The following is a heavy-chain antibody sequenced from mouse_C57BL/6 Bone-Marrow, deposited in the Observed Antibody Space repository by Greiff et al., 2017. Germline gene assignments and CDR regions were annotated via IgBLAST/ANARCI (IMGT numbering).Heavy chain of an antibody. V-gene: IGHV1-69*01. CDR2: IDPSDSYT. D-gene: IGHD2-1*01. CDR1: GYTFTSYW. CDR3: ALYPYYCDY. Sequence: VQLQQPGAELVMPGASVKLSCKASGYTFTSYWMHWVKQRPGQGLEWIGEIDPSDSYTNYNQKFKGKSTLTVDKSSSTAYMQLSSLTSEDSAVYYCALYPYYCDYWGQGTTLTVSS. J-gene: IGHJ2*01.